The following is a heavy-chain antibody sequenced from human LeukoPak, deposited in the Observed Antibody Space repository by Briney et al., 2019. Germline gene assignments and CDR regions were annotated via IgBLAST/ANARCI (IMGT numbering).Heavy chain of an antibody. CDR1: GDGFDNYW. CDR3: ARRAHLPQLGVDWFDP. V-gene: IGHV5-51*01. D-gene: IGHD2-8*01. CDR2: IHPSSSAT. J-gene: IGHJ5*02. Sequence: GESLKISCRISGDGFDNYWIGWVRHMSGEGLQWVAIIHPSSSATHYSPSFQGRVSISADKAITTAYLQWNSLRTSDTAIYFCARRAHLPQLGVDWFDPWGQGTLVTVSS.